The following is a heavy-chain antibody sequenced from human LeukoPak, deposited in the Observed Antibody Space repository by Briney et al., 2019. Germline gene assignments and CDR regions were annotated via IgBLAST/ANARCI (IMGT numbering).Heavy chain of an antibody. CDR1: GFTFSSYS. D-gene: IGHD2-2*01. CDR2: ISSSSSTI. J-gene: IGHJ3*02. Sequence: GSLGLSCAASGFTFSSYSMNWVRQAPGKGLEWVSYISSSSSTIYYADSVKGRFTISRDNAKNSLYLQMNSLRAEDTAVYYCARDSCSSTSCSRSRDAFDIWGQGTMVTVSS. V-gene: IGHV3-48*01. CDR3: ARDSCSSTSCSRSRDAFDI.